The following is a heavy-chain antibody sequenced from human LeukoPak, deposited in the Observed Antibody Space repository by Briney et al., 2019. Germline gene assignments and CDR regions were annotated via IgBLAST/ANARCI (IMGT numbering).Heavy chain of an antibody. J-gene: IGHJ4*02. Sequence: ASVKVSCKASGYTFTSYGISWVRQAPGQGLEWMGWISAYNGNTKYAQKLQGRVTMTTDTSPSTAYMELRSLRSDDTAVYYCARAGDILTGYYAWDDYWGQGTLVTVSS. CDR2: ISAYNGNT. V-gene: IGHV1-18*01. CDR1: GYTFTSYG. CDR3: ARAGDILTGYYAWDDY. D-gene: IGHD3-9*01.